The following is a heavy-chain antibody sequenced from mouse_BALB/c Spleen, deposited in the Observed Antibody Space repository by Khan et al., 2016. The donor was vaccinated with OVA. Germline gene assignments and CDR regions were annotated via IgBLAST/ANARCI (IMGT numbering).Heavy chain of an antibody. CDR2: IDPENGDT. D-gene: IGHD1-1*01. Sequence: EVQLQESGAELVRSEASVKLSCTASGFNIKDYYMHWVKQRPEQGLEWIGWIDPENGDTEYAPKFQGKATMTADTSSNTAYLQLSSLTSEDTAVHYCKAGGISPYYYAMDYWGQGTSVTVSS. J-gene: IGHJ4*01. CDR3: KAGGISPYYYAMDY. CDR1: GFNIKDYY. V-gene: IGHV14-4*02.